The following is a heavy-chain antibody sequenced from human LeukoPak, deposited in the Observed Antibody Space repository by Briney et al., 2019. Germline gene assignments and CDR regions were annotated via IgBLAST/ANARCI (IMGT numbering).Heavy chain of an antibody. D-gene: IGHD4-11*01. J-gene: IGHJ3*02. CDR2: ISSSSSYI. Sequence: PGGSLRLSCAASGFTFSGYSMNWVRQAPGKGLEWVSSISSSSSYIYYADSVKGRFTISRDNAKNSLYLQMNSLRAEDTAVYYCARGYSNHGYAFDIWGQGTMVTVSS. CDR3: ARGYSNHGYAFDI. V-gene: IGHV3-21*01. CDR1: GFTFSGYS.